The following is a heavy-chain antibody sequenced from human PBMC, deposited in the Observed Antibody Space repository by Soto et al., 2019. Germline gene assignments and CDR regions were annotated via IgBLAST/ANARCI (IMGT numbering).Heavy chain of an antibody. CDR2: IFSNDDK. V-gene: IGHV2-5*01. D-gene: IGHD3-10*01. J-gene: IGHJ6*02. CDR3: SHMRGSVLFGMDV. Sequence: SGPTLVHQRQIFTLTCAFSGFPISISGVGVGWIRQPPVKALEWLALIFSNDDKRYSPSLKSRLTITKDTSKNQVVLIMTNIDPVDTATYYCSHMRGSVLFGMDVWGQGTTVTVSS. CDR1: GFPISISGVG.